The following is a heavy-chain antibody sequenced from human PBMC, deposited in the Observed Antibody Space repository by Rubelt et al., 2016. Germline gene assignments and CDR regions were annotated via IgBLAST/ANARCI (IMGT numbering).Heavy chain of an antibody. CDR3: ARQPSSHTSGFLGGMDV. V-gene: IGHV4-39*07. D-gene: IGHD5-12*01. J-gene: IGHJ6*02. CDR1: GGSISSSSYC. CDR2: SYYSGNT. Sequence: QLHLQQSGPGLVKPSETLSLTCTVSGGSISSSSYCWGWIRQPPGKGLAWIGNSYYSGNTYHTQSLNSRSHISADTSKNPFSLTLSSVTAADTAVYYCARQPSSHTSGFLGGMDVWGQGTTVTVSS.